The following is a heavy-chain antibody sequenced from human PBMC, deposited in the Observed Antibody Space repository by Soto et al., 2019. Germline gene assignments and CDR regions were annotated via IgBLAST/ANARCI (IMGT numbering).Heavy chain of an antibody. D-gene: IGHD1-1*01. CDR2: ISVSGGST. Sequence: EVQLLESGGGLVQPGGSLRLCCAASGFTFGTYAMSWIRQAPGKGLEWVSCISVSGGSTDYADFVKGRFTVSRDNSKNTLYLQMDSLRAEDTAVYYCAKHLEPAMRNYFDYWGQGTLVTVSS. CDR1: GFTFGTYA. J-gene: IGHJ4*02. V-gene: IGHV3-23*01. CDR3: AKHLEPAMRNYFDY.